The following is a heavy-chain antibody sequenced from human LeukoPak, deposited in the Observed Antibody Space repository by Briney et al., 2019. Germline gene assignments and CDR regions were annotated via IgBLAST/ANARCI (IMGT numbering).Heavy chain of an antibody. CDR1: GFTFSSYN. V-gene: IGHV3-21*01. Sequence: GGSLRLSCAASGFTFSSYNMNWVRQAPGKGLEWVSSISSTGTYIYYADSVKGRFTISRDNAKNSLYLQMNSLRAEDTAVYYCARDGCFDYWGQGTLVTVSS. CDR2: ISSTGTYI. J-gene: IGHJ4*02. CDR3: ARDGCFDY.